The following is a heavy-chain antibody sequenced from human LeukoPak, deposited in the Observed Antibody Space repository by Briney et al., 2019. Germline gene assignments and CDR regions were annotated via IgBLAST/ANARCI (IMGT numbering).Heavy chain of an antibody. D-gene: IGHD3-3*01. CDR3: ARAPRHDFWSGYYIWFDP. V-gene: IGHV4-59*01. CDR1: GGSISSYY. Sequence: PSETLSLTCTVSGGSISSYYWSWIRQPPGKGLEWIGYIYYSGSTNYNPSPKSRVTISVDSSKNQFSLKLSSVTAADTAVYYCARAPRHDFWSGYYIWFDPWGQGTLVTVSS. J-gene: IGHJ5*02. CDR2: IYYSGST.